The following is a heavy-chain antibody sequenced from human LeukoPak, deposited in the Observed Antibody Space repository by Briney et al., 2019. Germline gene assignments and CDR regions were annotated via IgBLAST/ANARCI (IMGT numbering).Heavy chain of an antibody. CDR2: MGGSGGGT. Sequence: GGSLRLSCAVSGITLSNYGMSWVRKAPGKGLEWVAGMGGSGGGTNYADSVKGRFTVSRDNSKNTLYLQMKSLRAEDTAVYFCAKRGVVIRVILVAFYKEAYYFDSWGQGALVTVSS. CDR3: AKRGVVIRVILVAFYKEAYYFDS. J-gene: IGHJ4*02. V-gene: IGHV3-23*01. CDR1: GITLSNYG. D-gene: IGHD3-3*02.